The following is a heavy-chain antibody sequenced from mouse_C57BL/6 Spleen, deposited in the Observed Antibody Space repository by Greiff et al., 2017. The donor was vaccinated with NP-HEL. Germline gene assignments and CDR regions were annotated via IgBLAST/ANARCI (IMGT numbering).Heavy chain of an antibody. CDR3: GTGTPFAY. CDR1: GYTFTSYW. CDR2: INPNSGST. V-gene: IGHV1-64*01. D-gene: IGHD4-1*01. Sequence: QVQLQQPGAELVKPGASVKLSCKASGYTFTSYWMHWVKQRPGQGLEWIGMINPNSGSTNYNEKFKSKATLTVDKSSSTAYMQLGDLTSEDSAVYYCGTGTPFAYWGQGTLVTVSA. J-gene: IGHJ3*01.